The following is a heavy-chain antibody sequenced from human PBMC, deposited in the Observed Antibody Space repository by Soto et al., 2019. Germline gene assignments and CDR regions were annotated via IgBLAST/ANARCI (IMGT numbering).Heavy chain of an antibody. V-gene: IGHV3-30-3*01. J-gene: IGHJ4*02. Sequence: QVQLVESGGGVVQPGRSLRLSCAASGFTFSSFAMHWVRQAPGKGLEWVAIMSYDGSNKYYADSVKGRFTISRDNSKNTLYLQMNSLRAEDTDVYYCARGYSSSSAAFDYWGQGTLVTVSS. CDR2: MSYDGSNK. CDR3: ARGYSSSSAAFDY. D-gene: IGHD6-13*01. CDR1: GFTFSSFA.